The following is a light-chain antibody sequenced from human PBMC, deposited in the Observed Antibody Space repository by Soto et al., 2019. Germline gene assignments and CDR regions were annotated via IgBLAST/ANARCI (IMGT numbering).Light chain of an antibody. J-gene: IGLJ2*01. CDR3: SSYTSRSTLV. CDR2: DVS. V-gene: IGLV2-14*01. CDR1: SSDVGGYNY. Sequence: QSVLTQPASVSGSPGQSITISCTGTSSDVGGYNYVSWYQQHPGKAPKLMIYDVSNRPSGVSNRFSGSKSGNTASLTISGLQAEDEAEYYCSSYTSRSTLVFGGGTKVTVL.